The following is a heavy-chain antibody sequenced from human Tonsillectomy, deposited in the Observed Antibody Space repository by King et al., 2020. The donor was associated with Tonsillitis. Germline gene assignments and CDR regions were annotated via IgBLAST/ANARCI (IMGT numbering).Heavy chain of an antibody. V-gene: IGHV3-7*03. D-gene: IGHD3-9*01. CDR3: AREYYDILTGYYYYMDV. CDR2: IKQDGSEK. Sequence: VQLVESGGGLVQPGGSLRLSCAASGFTFSSYWMSWVRQAPGKGLEWVANIKQDGSEKYYVDSVKGRFTISRDNAKNSLYLQMNSLRAEDTAVYYCAREYYDILTGYYYYMDVWGKGTTVTVSS. J-gene: IGHJ6*03. CDR1: GFTFSSYW.